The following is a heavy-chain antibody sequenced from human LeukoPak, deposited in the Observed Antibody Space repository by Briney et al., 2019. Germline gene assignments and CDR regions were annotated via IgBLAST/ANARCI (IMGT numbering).Heavy chain of an antibody. CDR2: ISSSSNTM. J-gene: IGHJ4*02. V-gene: IGHV3-48*02. D-gene: IGHD1-26*01. CDR3: ARDGGLYSGTSYFDY. Sequence: GGSLRLSCAASGFTFSSYSMNWVRQAPGKGLEWVSYISSSSNTMYYADSVKGRFTISRDNAKNSLYLQMNSLRDEDMAVYYCARDGGLYSGTSYFDYWGRGTLVTVSS. CDR1: GFTFSSYS.